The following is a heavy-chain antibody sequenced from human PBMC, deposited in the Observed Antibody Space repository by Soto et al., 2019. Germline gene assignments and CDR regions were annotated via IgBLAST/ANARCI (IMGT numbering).Heavy chain of an antibody. CDR3: ARTVGYYYGMDV. D-gene: IGHD4-17*01. V-gene: IGHV1-3*01. CDR1: GYTFTSYA. CDR2: INAGNGNT. J-gene: IGHJ6*02. Sequence: QVQLVQSGAEVKKPGASVKVSCKASGYTFTSYAMHWVRQSPGQRLEWMGWINAGNGNTKYSQKFQGRVTITRDTSASTAYMELSSLRSEDTAVYYCARTVGYYYGMDVWGQGTTVTVSS.